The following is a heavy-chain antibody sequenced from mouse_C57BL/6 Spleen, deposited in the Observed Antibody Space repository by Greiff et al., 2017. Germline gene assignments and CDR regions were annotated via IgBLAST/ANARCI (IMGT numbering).Heavy chain of an antibody. D-gene: IGHD1-1*01. CDR1: GYAFSSYW. J-gene: IGHJ2*01. CDR3: ARSLYYYGSSYELDY. Sequence: QVQLQQSGAELVKPGASVKISCKASGYAFSSYWMNWVKQRPGKGLEWIGQIYPGDGDTNYNGQFKGKATLTADKSSSTAYMQLSSLTSEDSAVYFCARSLYYYGSSYELDYWGQGTTLTVSS. V-gene: IGHV1-80*01. CDR2: IYPGDGDT.